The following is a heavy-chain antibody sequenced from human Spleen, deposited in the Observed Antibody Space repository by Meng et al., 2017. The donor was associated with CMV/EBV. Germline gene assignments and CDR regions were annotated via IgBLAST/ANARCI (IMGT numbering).Heavy chain of an antibody. CDR2: INHSGST. J-gene: IGHJ4*02. V-gene: IGHV4-34*01. CDR3: ARAYSSSSSPSY. Sequence: SETLSLTCAVYGGSFSGYYWSWIRQPPGKGLEWIGEINHSGSTNYNPSLKSRVTISVDTSKNQFSLKLSSVTAADTAVYYCARAYSSSSSPSYWGQGTLVTVSS. D-gene: IGHD6-6*01. CDR1: GGSFSGYY.